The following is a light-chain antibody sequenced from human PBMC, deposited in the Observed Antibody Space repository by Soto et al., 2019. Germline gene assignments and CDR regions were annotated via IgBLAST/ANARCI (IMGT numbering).Light chain of an antibody. Sequence: QSALTQPPSASGSPGQSVTISCTGTSSDVGANNYVSWYQHHPGKAPTLMIYEVTKRPSGVPDRFSGSKSGNTASLTVSGLQAEDEADYYCSSYAGTNRVFGTGTKLTVL. V-gene: IGLV2-8*01. J-gene: IGLJ1*01. CDR2: EVT. CDR3: SSYAGTNRV. CDR1: SSDVGANNY.